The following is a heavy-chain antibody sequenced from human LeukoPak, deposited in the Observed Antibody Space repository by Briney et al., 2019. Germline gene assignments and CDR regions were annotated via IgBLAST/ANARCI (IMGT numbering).Heavy chain of an antibody. CDR3: ATNFMENFDY. CDR1: GFTFSNAW. J-gene: IGHJ4*02. D-gene: IGHD1-1*01. Sequence: GGSLILSCAASGFTFSNAWMNWVRQSPGKGLEWVGRIKSKTDGGTTDYAAPVKGRFSISRDDSKNTLYLQMNSLKTEDTAVYYCATNFMENFDYWGQGTLVTVSS. V-gene: IGHV3-15*01. CDR2: IKSKTDGGTT.